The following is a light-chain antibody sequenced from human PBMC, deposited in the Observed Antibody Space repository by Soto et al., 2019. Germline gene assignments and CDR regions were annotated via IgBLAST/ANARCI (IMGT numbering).Light chain of an antibody. Sequence: EIVLTQSPATLSLSPGERATLSCRASPSVSSYLAWYQQKPGQAPRLLIYDASNRATGIPARFSGSGSGTDFTLTISSLEPEDFAVYYCQQRSNWPPFTFGPGTKVEIK. CDR1: PSVSSY. CDR2: DAS. V-gene: IGKV3-11*01. CDR3: QQRSNWPPFT. J-gene: IGKJ3*01.